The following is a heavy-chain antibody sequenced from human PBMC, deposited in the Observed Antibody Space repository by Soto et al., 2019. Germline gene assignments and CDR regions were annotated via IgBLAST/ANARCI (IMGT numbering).Heavy chain of an antibody. D-gene: IGHD6-13*01. CDR2: VNTYNGNP. V-gene: IGHV1-18*01. CDR1: GYTFTNYA. CDR3: ARDSQYSTSWQRFDS. Sequence: QVQLVQSGGELKKPGASVKVSCKASGYTFTNYAISWVRQAPGRGLEWMGWVNTYNGNPNYAQIFQGRVTMTTDTSTGTAYMELRSLKYDDSAIYYCARDSQYSTSWQRFDSWGQGTLVTVSS. J-gene: IGHJ4*02.